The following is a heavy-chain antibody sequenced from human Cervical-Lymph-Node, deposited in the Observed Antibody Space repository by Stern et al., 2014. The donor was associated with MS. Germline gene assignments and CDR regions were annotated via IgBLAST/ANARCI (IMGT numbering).Heavy chain of an antibody. CDR1: GFTFGDYF. D-gene: IGHD6-19*01. Sequence: VQLVESGGGLVQPGGSLRLSCEASGFTFGDYFMAWIRQAPGKGLEFVSYISSTGSTVKTADSVKGRFTISRDNSKNSLYLQMNSLSADDTAVYYCAREVTAVAGFDSWGQGTLVTVSS. V-gene: IGHV3-11*01. CDR2: ISSTGSTV. J-gene: IGHJ4*02. CDR3: AREVTAVAGFDS.